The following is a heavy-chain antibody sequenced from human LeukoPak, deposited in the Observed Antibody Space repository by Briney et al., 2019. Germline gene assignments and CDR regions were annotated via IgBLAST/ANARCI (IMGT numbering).Heavy chain of an antibody. CDR3: VSGGGLYYDGMDV. V-gene: IGHV3-23*01. D-gene: IGHD1-14*01. CDR1: GFTFNNYA. CDR2: ISGSGGTT. J-gene: IGHJ6*02. Sequence: GGSLRLSCAASGFTFNNYAMNWDRQAPGKGLEWVSVISGSGGTTYYADSVKGRFTISRDSSKNTLYLQMNSLRAEDTAVYAKVSGGGLYYDGMDVWGQGTTVTVSS.